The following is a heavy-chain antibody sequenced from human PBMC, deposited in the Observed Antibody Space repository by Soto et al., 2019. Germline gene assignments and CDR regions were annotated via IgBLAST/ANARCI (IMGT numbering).Heavy chain of an antibody. CDR3: ARVEAAGPFAFDI. Sequence: PGGSLRFSCVASGFTVSSNYMSWVRQAPGKGLEWVSVIYSGGSTYYADSVKGRFSISRDNSKNTLYLQMNSLRAEDTAVYYCARVEAAGPFAFDIWGQGTMVTVSS. D-gene: IGHD6-13*01. CDR1: GFTVSSNY. V-gene: IGHV3-66*01. J-gene: IGHJ3*02. CDR2: IYSGGST.